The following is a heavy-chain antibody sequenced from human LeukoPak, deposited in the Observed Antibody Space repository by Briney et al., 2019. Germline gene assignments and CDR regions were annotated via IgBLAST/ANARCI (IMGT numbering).Heavy chain of an antibody. CDR3: AKDGYRLPTLDY. D-gene: IGHD6-13*01. Sequence: GGSLRLSCAASGFTFSSYGMHWVRQAPGKGLEWVAVISYDGSNKYYADSVKGRFTISRDNSKNTLYLQMNSLRAEDTAVYYCAKDGYRLPTLDYWGQGTLVTVSS. J-gene: IGHJ4*02. V-gene: IGHV3-30*18. CDR1: GFTFSSYG. CDR2: ISYDGSNK.